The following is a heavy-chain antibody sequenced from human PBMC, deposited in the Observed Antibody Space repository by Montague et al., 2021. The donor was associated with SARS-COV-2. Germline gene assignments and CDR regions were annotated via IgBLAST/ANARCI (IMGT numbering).Heavy chain of an antibody. J-gene: IGHJ6*03. V-gene: IGHV3-53*01. Sequence: SLRLSYAASGFTVSSTYMNWVRQAPGKGLEWVSVIYRGGSTYYADSVKGRFTVSRDNARNSLYLQMNSLRVEDTAVYYCVRATLYMDDWGEGTTVAVSS. CDR2: IYRGGST. CDR3: VRATLYMDD. CDR1: GFTVSSTY.